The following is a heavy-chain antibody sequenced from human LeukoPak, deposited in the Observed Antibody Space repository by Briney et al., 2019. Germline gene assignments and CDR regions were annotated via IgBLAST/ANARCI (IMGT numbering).Heavy chain of an antibody. CDR2: VYYTGNT. CDR1: GGTLNSFY. CDR3: ARGRSGWLAFDY. V-gene: IGHV4-59*12. D-gene: IGHD6-19*01. J-gene: IGHJ4*02. Sequence: PSETLSLTCSVSGGTLNSFYWSWIRQPPGKGLEWIGYVYYTGNTNYNPSLKSRVTISADTSKNQFSLKLSSVTAADTAVYYCARGRSGWLAFDYWGQGILVTVSS.